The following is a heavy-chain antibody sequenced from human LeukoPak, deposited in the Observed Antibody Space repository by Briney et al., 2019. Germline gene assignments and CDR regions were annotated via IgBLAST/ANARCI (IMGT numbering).Heavy chain of an antibody. V-gene: IGHV3-53*01. Sequence: GGSLRLSCAANGLSVSSNFMSWVRQAPGKGLEWVSVIYGGGSTYYADSVKGRFTISRDTPKNTLYLQMNSLRVEDTAVYYCASWPVGWYGEDSWGQGILATVSS. CDR1: GLSVSSNF. CDR3: ASWPVGWYGEDS. CDR2: IYGGGST. D-gene: IGHD6-19*01. J-gene: IGHJ4*02.